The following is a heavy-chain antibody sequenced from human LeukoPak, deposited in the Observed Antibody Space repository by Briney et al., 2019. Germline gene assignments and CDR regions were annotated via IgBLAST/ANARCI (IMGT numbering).Heavy chain of an antibody. Sequence: ASVKVSCKASGYTFTNYGISWVRQAPGQGLEWMGWIGAYNGDRKYAQKFLGGVTMTTDTSTNTAYMELRSLRSDDTAMYYCARVGAYCSGESCKDYWGQGTLVTVSS. CDR1: GYTFTNYG. CDR2: IGAYNGDR. V-gene: IGHV1-18*01. J-gene: IGHJ4*02. CDR3: ARVGAYCSGESCKDY. D-gene: IGHD2-15*01.